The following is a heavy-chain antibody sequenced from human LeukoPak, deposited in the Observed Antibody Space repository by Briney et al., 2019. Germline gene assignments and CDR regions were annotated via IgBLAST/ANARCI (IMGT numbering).Heavy chain of an antibody. D-gene: IGHD3-9*01. CDR1: GYTFTSYG. J-gene: IGHJ6*04. CDR2: ISAYNGNT. Sequence: ASVKVSCKASGYTFTSYGISWVRQAPGQGLEWMGWISAYNGNTNYAQKLQGGVTMTTDTSASTAYMELRSLRSDDTAVYYCASAPYDILTGYNYGMDVWGKGTTVTVSS. V-gene: IGHV1-18*04. CDR3: ASAPYDILTGYNYGMDV.